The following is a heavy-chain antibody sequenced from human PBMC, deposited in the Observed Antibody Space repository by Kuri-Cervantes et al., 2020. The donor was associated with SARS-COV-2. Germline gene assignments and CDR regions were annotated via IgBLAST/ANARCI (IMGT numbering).Heavy chain of an antibody. CDR1: GGSFSGYY. CDR3: ARVSAAGCSGGSCYPEIDY. V-gene: IGHV4-34*01. D-gene: IGHD2-15*01. J-gene: IGHJ4*02. Sequence: GSLRLSCAVYGGSFSGYYWSWIRQPPGKGLEWIGEINHSGSTNYNPSLKSRVTISVDTSKNQFSLKLSSVTAADTAVYYCARVSAAGCSGGSCYPEIDYWGQGTLVTVSS. CDR2: INHSGST.